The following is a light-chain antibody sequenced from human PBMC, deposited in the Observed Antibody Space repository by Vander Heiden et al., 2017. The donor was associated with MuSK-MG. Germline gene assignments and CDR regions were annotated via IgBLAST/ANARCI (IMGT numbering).Light chain of an antibody. CDR3: NSRDSGGKLEV. CDR2: GKN. V-gene: IGLV3-19*01. J-gene: IGLJ2*01. Sequence: SSELPQAPAVSVALGPTVRITCQGDSLRSYYASWYQQKPGQAPVRVIYGKNSRPSGIPDRFSGSSSGNTASLTITGAQAEDEADYYCNSRDSGGKLEVCGGGTKLTVL. CDR1: SLRSYY.